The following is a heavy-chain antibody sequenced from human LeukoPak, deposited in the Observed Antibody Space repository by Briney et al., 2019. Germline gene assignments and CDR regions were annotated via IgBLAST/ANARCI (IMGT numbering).Heavy chain of an antibody. Sequence: GASVKVSCKASGYTFINYGINWVRQAPGHGLEWMGWISAYNGNTNYAQKLQGRVTITTDTSTSKAYMELRSLRSDDTAVYYCARGDLGEYLDYWGQGTLVIVSS. CDR2: ISAYNGNT. V-gene: IGHV1-18*01. J-gene: IGHJ4*02. CDR3: ARGDLGEYLDY. CDR1: GYTFINYG.